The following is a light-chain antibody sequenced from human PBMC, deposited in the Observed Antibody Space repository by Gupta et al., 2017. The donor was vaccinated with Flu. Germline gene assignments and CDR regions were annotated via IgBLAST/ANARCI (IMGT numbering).Light chain of an antibody. CDR3: SSYTTNILV. V-gene: IGLV2-14*03. CDR2: DVT. J-gene: IGLJ3*02. Sequence: QSIIISCTGTSSDVDRYNSCSWYQHNPDKDPTLIIFDVTNRSSGVSDRFSRSKSGTTASLTISGLQPEDEDDYYCSSYTTNILVFGRGTKLTVL. CDR1: SSDVDRYNS.